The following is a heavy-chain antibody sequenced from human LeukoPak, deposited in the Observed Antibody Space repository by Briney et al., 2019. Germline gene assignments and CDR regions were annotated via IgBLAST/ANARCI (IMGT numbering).Heavy chain of an antibody. J-gene: IGHJ4*02. CDR2: IWSDGTNR. D-gene: IGHD4-11*01. CDR3: ARDAQRGFDYSNSLQY. V-gene: IGHV3-33*01. Sequence: GGSLRLSCAASGFIFSHYGMHGVRQAPGKGLEWVAVIWSDGTNRYYADSVKGRFSINRDDSQKRVFLQMNSLRAEDTAVYYCARDAQRGFDYSNSLQYWGQGALVTVSS. CDR1: GFIFSHYG.